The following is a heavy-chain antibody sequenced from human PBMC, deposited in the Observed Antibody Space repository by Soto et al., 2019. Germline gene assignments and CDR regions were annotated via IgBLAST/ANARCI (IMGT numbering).Heavy chain of an antibody. CDR2: INPSGGST. CDR3: AATPSYYFDY. D-gene: IGHD1-26*01. V-gene: IGHV1-46*03. Sequence: ASVKVSCKASGYTFTSYAMHWVRQAPGQRLEWMGIINPSGGSTSYAQNFQGRVTMTRDTSTSTVYMELSSLRSEDTAAYYCAATPSYYFDYWGQGTLVTVSS. CDR1: GYTFTSYA. J-gene: IGHJ4*02.